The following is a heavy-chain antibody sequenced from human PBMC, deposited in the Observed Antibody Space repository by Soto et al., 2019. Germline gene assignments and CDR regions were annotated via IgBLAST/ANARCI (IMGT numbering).Heavy chain of an antibody. CDR1: GFTFSSYA. CDR3: ARGTIVARQHLDY. J-gene: IGHJ4*02. D-gene: IGHD6-6*01. V-gene: IGHV3-30*03. Sequence: QVQLVESGGGVVQPGKSLRLSCAASGFTFSSYAMHWARKAPGKGLEWVTVISIRGGDEYYAESVRGRFTISRDDSKNTLYLQMDSLRVEDTAVYYCARGTIVARQHLDYWAQGTLVTVSS. CDR2: ISIRGGDE.